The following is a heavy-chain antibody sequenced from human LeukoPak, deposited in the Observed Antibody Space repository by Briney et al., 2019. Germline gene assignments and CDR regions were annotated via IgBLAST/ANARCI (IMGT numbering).Heavy chain of an antibody. J-gene: IGHJ4*02. D-gene: IGHD6-19*01. V-gene: IGHV4-34*01. CDR2: INHSGST. CDR1: GGSFSGYY. Sequence: SETLSLTCAVYGGSFSGYYWSWLRQPPGKGLEWIGEINHSGSTNYNPSLKSRVTISVDTSKTQFSLKLSSVTAADTAVYYCARVGSSGWYRDGDYWGQGTLVTVSS. CDR3: ARVGSSGWYRDGDY.